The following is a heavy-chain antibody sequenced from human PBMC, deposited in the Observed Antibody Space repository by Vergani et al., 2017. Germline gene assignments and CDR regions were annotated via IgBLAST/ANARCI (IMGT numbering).Heavy chain of an antibody. D-gene: IGHD1/OR15-1a*01. V-gene: IGHV4-59*01. CDR2: IYYSGST. J-gene: IGHJ5*02. CDR3: ARAQREQYNWFDP. Sequence: QVQLQESGPGLVKPSETLSLPCTVSGGSISSYYWSWIRQPPGKGLEWIGYIYYSGSTNYNPSLKSRVTISVDTSKNQFSLKLSSVTAADTAVYYCARAQREQYNWFDPWGQGTLVTVSS. CDR1: GGSISSYY.